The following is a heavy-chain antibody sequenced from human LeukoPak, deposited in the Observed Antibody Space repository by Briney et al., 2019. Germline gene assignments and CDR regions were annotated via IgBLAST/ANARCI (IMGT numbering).Heavy chain of an antibody. J-gene: IGHJ4*02. CDR3: ARVGRSGWLDY. Sequence: PGGSLRLSCAASGFTVSSNCMSWVRQAPGKGLEWVSVIYSGGSTYYADSVKGRFTISRGNSKNTLYLQMNSLRAEDTAVYHCARVGRSGWLDYWGQGTLVTVSS. D-gene: IGHD6-19*01. CDR2: IYSGGST. CDR1: GFTVSSNC. V-gene: IGHV3-53*01.